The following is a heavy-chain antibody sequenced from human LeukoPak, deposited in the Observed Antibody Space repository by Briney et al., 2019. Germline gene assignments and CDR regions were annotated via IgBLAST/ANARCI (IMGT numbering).Heavy chain of an antibody. D-gene: IGHD2-21*02. CDR1: GFTFSSYA. V-gene: IGHV3-9*01. CDR3: AKGYCGGDCYSNDAFDI. J-gene: IGHJ3*02. Sequence: GGSLRLSCAASGFTFSSYAMSWVRQAPGKGLEWVSGISWNSGSIGYADSVKGRFTISRDNAKNSLYLQMNSLRAEDTALYYCAKGYCGGDCYSNDAFDIWGQGTMVTVSS. CDR2: ISWNSGSI.